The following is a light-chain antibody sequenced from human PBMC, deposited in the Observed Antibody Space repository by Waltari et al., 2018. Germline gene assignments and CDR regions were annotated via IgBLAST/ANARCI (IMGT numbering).Light chain of an antibody. CDR2: GAS. CDR3: QQYHNYPF. Sequence: AIRITQSPSSLSASTGDRVTITCRASQGISSYLAWYQQKPGKAPKILIYGASTLQSGVPSRFSCSGSETDFTLTISCLQSEDFATYYCQQYHNYPFFGGGTRVEIK. CDR1: QGISSY. J-gene: IGKJ4*01. V-gene: IGKV1-8*01.